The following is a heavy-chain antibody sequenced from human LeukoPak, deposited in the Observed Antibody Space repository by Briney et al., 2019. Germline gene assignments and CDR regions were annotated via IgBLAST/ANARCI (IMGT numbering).Heavy chain of an antibody. J-gene: IGHJ3*02. CDR3: ARDRLTGYDAFDI. Sequence: EASVKVSCKASGYTFASFGISWVRQAPGQGLEWMGWINPKSGGTNYAQRFQGRVTMTRDTSISTAYMELSWLRSDDTAVYYCARDRLTGYDAFDIWGQGTMVTVSS. CDR1: GYTFASFG. CDR2: INPKSGGT. V-gene: IGHV1-2*02. D-gene: IGHD7-27*01.